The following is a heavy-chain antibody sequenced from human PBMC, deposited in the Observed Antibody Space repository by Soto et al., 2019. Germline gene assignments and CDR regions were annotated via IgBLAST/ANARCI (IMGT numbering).Heavy chain of an antibody. CDR2: IYWDDDK. Sequence: QITLKESGPTLVKPTQTLTLTCTFSGFSLSTSGVGVAWIRQPPGKALEWLALIYWDDDKRYRPSLESRLTITKETSKTQVVLTMTNMDSVDTATYSCAYLPCSGGSCYWFSFSGMDVWGPGTTVTVSS. CDR1: GFSLSTSGVG. CDR3: AYLPCSGGSCYWFSFSGMDV. J-gene: IGHJ6*02. V-gene: IGHV2-5*02. D-gene: IGHD2-15*01.